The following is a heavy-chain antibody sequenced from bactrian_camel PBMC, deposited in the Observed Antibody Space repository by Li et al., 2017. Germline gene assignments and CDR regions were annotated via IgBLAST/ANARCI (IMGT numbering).Heavy chain of an antibody. Sequence: HVQLVESGGGSVQSGGSLRLSCVASGFTFSRMGMTWVRQVPGKGLEWVSHINNDGSETHYADFVKGRFTFSRVDAKNTLYLQLNSLSTEDTAMYYCAKRGPQSSSAVTDRGRGPRSPSP. CDR1: GFTFSRMG. CDR2: INNDGSET. J-gene: IGHJ4*01. D-gene: IGHD6*01. V-gene: IGHV3S6*01.